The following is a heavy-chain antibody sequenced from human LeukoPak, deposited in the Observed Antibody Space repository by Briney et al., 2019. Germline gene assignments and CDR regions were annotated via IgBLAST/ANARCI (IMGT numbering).Heavy chain of an antibody. D-gene: IGHD6-6*01. CDR1: GYTFTSYG. CDR3: ARGLYSSSSAESDD. Sequence: GASVDVSCKASGYTFTSYGISWVRQAPGQGLEWMGWISAYNGNTNYAQKLQGRVTMTRDTSTSTVYMELTSLRSEDTAVYYCARGLYSSSSAESDDWGQGTLVTVSS. V-gene: IGHV1-18*01. CDR2: ISAYNGNT. J-gene: IGHJ4*02.